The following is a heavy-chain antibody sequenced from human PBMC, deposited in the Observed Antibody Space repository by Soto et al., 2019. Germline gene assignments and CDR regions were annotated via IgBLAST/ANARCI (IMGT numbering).Heavy chain of an antibody. CDR3: ARQRDTAMVSRGSNWFDP. CDR1: GGSISSYY. CDR2: IYYSGST. J-gene: IGHJ5*02. D-gene: IGHD5-18*01. V-gene: IGHV4-59*08. Sequence: QVQLQESGPGLVKPSETLSLTCTVSGGSISSYYWSWIRQPPGKGLEWIGYIYYSGSTNYNPSLKIRVTISVDTSKNQFSLKLSSVTAADTAVYYCARQRDTAMVSRGSNWFDPWGQGTLVTVSS.